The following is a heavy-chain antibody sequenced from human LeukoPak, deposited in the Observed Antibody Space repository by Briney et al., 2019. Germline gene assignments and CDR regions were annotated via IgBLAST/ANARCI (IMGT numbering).Heavy chain of an antibody. J-gene: IGHJ4*02. CDR2: IIPIFGTA. CDR1: GGTFSSYA. D-gene: IGHD5-24*01. V-gene: IGHV1-69*13. Sequence: SVKVSCKASGGTFSSYAISWVRQAPGQGLEWMGGIIPIFGTANYAQKFQGRVTITADESTSTAYMELSSLRSEDTAVYYCARGRWLQSNFDYWGQGTLVTVSS. CDR3: ARGRWLQSNFDY.